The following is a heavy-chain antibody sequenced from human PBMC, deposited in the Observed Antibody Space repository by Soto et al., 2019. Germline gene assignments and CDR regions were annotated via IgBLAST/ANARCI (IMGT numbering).Heavy chain of an antibody. V-gene: IGHV1-8*02. CDR2: MNPNSGNT. D-gene: IGHD6-19*01. CDR1: GYTFTSYG. J-gene: IGHJ6*02. CDR3: ASWLKEAGIGGNYYYGMDV. Sequence: ASVKVSCKASGYTFTSYGISWVRQATGQGFEYLGWMNPNSGNTGYVKKFRDRVTMTTDKSMTTAYMELTSLRSEDTAVYYCASWLKEAGIGGNYYYGMDVWGQGTTVTVS.